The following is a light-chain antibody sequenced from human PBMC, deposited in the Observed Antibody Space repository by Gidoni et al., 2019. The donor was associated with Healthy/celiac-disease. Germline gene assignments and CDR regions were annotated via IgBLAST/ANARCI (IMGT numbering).Light chain of an antibody. CDR3: QQYDNLPLT. J-gene: IGKJ4*01. Sequence: DIQMTQSPSSLSASVGDRVTITCQASQDISNYLNWYQQKPGKAPKLLIYDASNSENGVPSRFSGSGSGTDFTFTISSLQPEDIATYYCQQYDNLPLTFGGVTKVEIK. V-gene: IGKV1-33*01. CDR2: DAS. CDR1: QDISNY.